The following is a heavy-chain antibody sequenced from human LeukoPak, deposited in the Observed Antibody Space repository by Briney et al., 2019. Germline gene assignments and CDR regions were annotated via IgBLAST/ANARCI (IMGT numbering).Heavy chain of an antibody. Sequence: IIYPGHSDTRYSPSFQGQVTISADNSICTAYLEWSSLKASDTAMYYCARQEGRMGGYWGQGTLVSVSS. CDR2: IYPGHSDT. D-gene: IGHD3-16*01. V-gene: IGHV5-51*01. J-gene: IGHJ4*02. CDR3: ARQEGRMGGY.